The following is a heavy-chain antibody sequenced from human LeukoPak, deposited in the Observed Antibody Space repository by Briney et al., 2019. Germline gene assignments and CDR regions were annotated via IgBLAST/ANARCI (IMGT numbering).Heavy chain of an antibody. CDR2: IYYSGST. J-gene: IGHJ4*02. V-gene: IGHV4-59*08. CDR3: ARFVGTMVRGVITYYFDY. CDR1: GGSISSYY. Sequence: SETLSLICTVSGGSISSYYWSWIRQPPGKGLEWIGYIYYSGSTNYNPSLKSRVTISVDTSKNQFSLKLSSVTAADTAVYYCARFVGTMVRGVITYYFDYWGQGTLVTVSS. D-gene: IGHD3-10*01.